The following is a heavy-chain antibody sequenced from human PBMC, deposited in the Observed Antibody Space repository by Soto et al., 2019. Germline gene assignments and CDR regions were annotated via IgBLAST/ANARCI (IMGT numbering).Heavy chain of an antibody. D-gene: IGHD3-10*01. J-gene: IGHJ4*02. V-gene: IGHV3-23*01. CDR1: GFTFSSYA. CDR3: AHRPDYYGSGSYYIGPFAV. CDR2: ISGSGGSR. Sequence: GSLRLSCAASGFTFSSYAMSWVRQVPGKGLEWVSTISGSGGSRYYADSVEGRFTITKDTSKNQVVLTMTNMDPVDTATYYCAHRPDYYGSGSYYIGPFAVWGQGTLVTVSS.